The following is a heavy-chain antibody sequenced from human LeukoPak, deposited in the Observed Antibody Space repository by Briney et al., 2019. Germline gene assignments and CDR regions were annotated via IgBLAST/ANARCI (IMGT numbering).Heavy chain of an antibody. V-gene: IGHV4-34*01. D-gene: IGHD3-3*01. Sequence: SETLSLTCAVYGGSFSGYYWSWIRQPPGKGLEWIGEINHSGSTNYNPSLKSRVTISVDTSKNQFSLKLSSVTAADTAVYYCARGRGYYHYYYMDVWGKGTTVTVS. J-gene: IGHJ6*03. CDR3: ARGRGYYHYYYMDV. CDR1: GGSFSGYY. CDR2: INHSGST.